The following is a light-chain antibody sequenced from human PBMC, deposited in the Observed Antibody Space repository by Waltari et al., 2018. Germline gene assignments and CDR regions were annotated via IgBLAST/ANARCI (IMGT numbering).Light chain of an antibody. V-gene: IGKV4-1*01. Sequence: DIVMTQSPDSLTVSLGERATINCKSSQNLLFRSTNKNYLAWSQQKPGQPPKLLFYWASTRESGVPDRFSGSGSGTDFTRTISSLQAEDVAVYYCQQYFSVPETFGQGTKLEIK. CDR2: WAS. J-gene: IGKJ2*01. CDR3: QQYFSVPET. CDR1: QNLLFRSTNKNY.